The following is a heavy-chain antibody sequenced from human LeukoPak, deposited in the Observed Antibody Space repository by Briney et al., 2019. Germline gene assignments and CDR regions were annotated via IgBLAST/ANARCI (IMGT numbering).Heavy chain of an antibody. CDR2: LSGSGGGT. Sequence: PGGSLRLSCAASGLTFSNYAMTWVRLAPGKGLEWVSSLSGSGGGTWYAGSVKGRFTISRDNSKNTLYLQMNSLRAEDTAVYYCAKDRTPCSRSGGYYLGAFDIWGHGTLVTVSS. CDR3: AKDRTPCSRSGGYYLGAFDI. D-gene: IGHD3-10*01. CDR1: GLTFSNYA. V-gene: IGHV3-23*01. J-gene: IGHJ3*02.